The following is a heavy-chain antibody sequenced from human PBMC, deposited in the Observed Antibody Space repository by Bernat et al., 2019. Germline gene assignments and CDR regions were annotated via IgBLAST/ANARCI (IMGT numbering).Heavy chain of an antibody. D-gene: IGHD3-10*01. CDR3: AGGSAGTYYYYMDV. J-gene: IGHJ6*03. Sequence: QVQVVQSGDEVKKPGASVKVSCKASGYTFTSYGISWVRQAPGQGLEWMGWISVYNGNTNYAQKLQGRVTITPDTPTSTDYMELRSLRSDDTAVYYCAGGSAGTYYYYMDVWGKGTTVTVSS. CDR1: GYTFTSYG. V-gene: IGHV1-18*01. CDR2: ISVYNGNT.